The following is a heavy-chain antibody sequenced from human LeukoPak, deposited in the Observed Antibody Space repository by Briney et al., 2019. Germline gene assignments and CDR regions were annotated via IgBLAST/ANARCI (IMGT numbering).Heavy chain of an antibody. D-gene: IGHD3-10*01. CDR3: ARKENVYYYFDY. CDR1: GYSITSSSW. J-gene: IGHJ4*02. V-gene: IGHV4-28*01. CDR2: IYHSGTT. Sequence: SETLSLTCAVSGYSITSSSWWGWIRPPPGKGLEWIGYIYHSGTTYYNPSLQSRVTMSVDTSKNQFSLKLSSVTAVDTAVYYCARKENVYYYFDYWGQGTLVTVPS.